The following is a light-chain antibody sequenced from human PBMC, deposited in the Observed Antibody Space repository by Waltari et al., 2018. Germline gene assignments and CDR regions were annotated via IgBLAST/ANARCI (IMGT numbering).Light chain of an antibody. CDR3: NSYTGSSSWV. CDR2: DVS. Sequence: QSALTQPASVSGSPGQSITISCTGTSSDVGFYNYVSWYQQHPGKAPKLMIYDVSELPSGVSNRFSGSKSGNTAFLTISGLQAEDEADYYGNSYTGSSSWVFGGGTKLTVL. J-gene: IGLJ3*02. V-gene: IGLV2-14*01. CDR1: SSDVGFYNY.